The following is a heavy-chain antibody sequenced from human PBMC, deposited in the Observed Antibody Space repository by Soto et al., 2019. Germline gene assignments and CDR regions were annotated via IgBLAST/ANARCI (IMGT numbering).Heavy chain of an antibody. J-gene: IGHJ3*02. CDR3: VRDSEWPDDVFAI. D-gene: IGHD3-3*01. CDR2: ITYVDGST. CDR1: GFPFSGYG. V-gene: IGHV3-23*01. Sequence: PGGSLRLSCAASGFPFSGYGMDWVRQAPGKGLEWVSGITYVDGSTYYVDSVRGRFTISRDNSRNTLFLQMNNLRVEDTAIYYCVRDSEWPDDVFAIWGPGTMVTVSS.